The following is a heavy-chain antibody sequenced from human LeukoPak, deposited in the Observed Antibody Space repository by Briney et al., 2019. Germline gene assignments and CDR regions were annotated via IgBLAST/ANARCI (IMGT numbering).Heavy chain of an antibody. CDR3: ARDVSFRSTTVVTLGGLGRYYYMDV. J-gene: IGHJ6*03. CDR1: GYTFTGYY. Sequence: GASVKVSCKASGYTFTGYYMHWVRQAPGQGLEWMGWINPNSSGTNYAQKFQGRVTMTRDTSISTAYMELSRLRSDDTAVYYCARDVSFRSTTVVTLGGLGRYYYMDVWGKGTTVTISS. V-gene: IGHV1-2*02. CDR2: INPNSSGT. D-gene: IGHD4-23*01.